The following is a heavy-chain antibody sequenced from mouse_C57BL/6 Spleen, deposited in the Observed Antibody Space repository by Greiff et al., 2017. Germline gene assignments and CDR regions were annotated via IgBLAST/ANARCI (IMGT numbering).Heavy chain of an antibody. V-gene: IGHV1-69*01. CDR2: IDPSDSYT. CDR1: GYTFTSSW. D-gene: IGHD1-1*01. CDR3: ARSKGLLRVDY. J-gene: IGHJ2*01. Sequence: QVQLQQPGAELVMPGASVKLSCKASGYTFTSSWMHWVKQRPGQGLEWIGEIDPSDSYTNSNQKFKGKSTLTVDKSSSTAYMQHSSLTSEDAAVYYCARSKGLLRVDYWGQGTPLTVSS.